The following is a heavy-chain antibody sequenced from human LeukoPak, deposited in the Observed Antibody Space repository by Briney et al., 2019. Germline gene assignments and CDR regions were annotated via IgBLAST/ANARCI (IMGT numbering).Heavy chain of an antibody. V-gene: IGHV4-4*07. D-gene: IGHD3-10*01. CDR2: IYTSGST. J-gene: IGHJ6*02. CDR3: ARVNYYGSGSYYKDLGYYYYGMDV. CDR1: GDSISSYY. Sequence: PSETLSLTCTVSGDSISSYYWSWIRQPAGKGLEWIGRIYTSGSTNYNPSLKSRVTMSVDTSKNQFSLKLSSVTAADTAVYYCARVNYYGSGSYYKDLGYYYYGMDVWGQGTTVTVSS.